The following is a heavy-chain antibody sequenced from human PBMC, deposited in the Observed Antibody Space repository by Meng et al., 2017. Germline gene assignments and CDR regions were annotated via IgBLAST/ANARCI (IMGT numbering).Heavy chain of an antibody. J-gene: IGHJ2*01. D-gene: IGHD3-10*01. V-gene: IGHV3-7*01. CDR2: IKQDGSEK. CDR1: GGTFSSYG. CDR3: AREGVIYWYFDL. Sequence: VELVQSGAGVKKPGSWVKVSCKASGGTFSSYGMHWVRQAPGKGLEWVANIKQDGSEKYYVDSVKGRFTISRDNAKNSLYLQMNSLRAEDTAVYYCAREGVIYWYFDLWGRGTLVTVSS.